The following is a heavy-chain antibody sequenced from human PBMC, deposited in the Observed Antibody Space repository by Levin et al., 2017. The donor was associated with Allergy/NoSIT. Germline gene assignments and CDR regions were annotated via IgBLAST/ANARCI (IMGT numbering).Heavy chain of an antibody. J-gene: IGHJ4*02. CDR3: AKALNSYGYLSRCDFDY. V-gene: IGHV3-9*01. Sequence: SLKISCAASGFTFDDYAMHWVRQAPGKGLEWVSGISWNSGSIGYADSVKGRFTISRDNAKNSLYLQMNSLRAEDTALYYCAKALNSYGYLSRCDFDYWGQGTLVTVSS. CDR1: GFTFDDYA. CDR2: ISWNSGSI. D-gene: IGHD5-18*01.